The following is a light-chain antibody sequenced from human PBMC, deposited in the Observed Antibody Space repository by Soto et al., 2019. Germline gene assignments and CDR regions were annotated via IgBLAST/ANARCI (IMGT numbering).Light chain of an antibody. V-gene: IGKV1-9*01. CDR3: RQLNGSTWT. CDR2: GAS. CDR1: PAISSF. J-gene: IGKJ1*01. Sequence: IQWTQSPSSLSASVGDRATITCRASPAISSFLAWYQQKPGTAPKIXIYGASTLQSGVPSKFSGSRSGTDYTRTIASLQHEDFTTVDCRQLNGSTWTFCQGTKVDIK.